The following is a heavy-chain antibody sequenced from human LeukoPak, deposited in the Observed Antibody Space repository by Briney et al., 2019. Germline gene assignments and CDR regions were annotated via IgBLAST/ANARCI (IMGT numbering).Heavy chain of an antibody. J-gene: IGHJ4*02. CDR2: IYHSGST. V-gene: IGHV4-38-2*01. CDR3: ASAYIVLMVYAD. Sequence: SETLSLTCAVSGYSISSGYYWGWIRQPPGKGLEWIGSIYHSGSTYYNPSLKSRVTISVDTSKSQFSLKLSSVTAADTAVYYCASAYIVLMVYADWGQGTLVTVSS. D-gene: IGHD2-8*01. CDR1: GYSISSGYY.